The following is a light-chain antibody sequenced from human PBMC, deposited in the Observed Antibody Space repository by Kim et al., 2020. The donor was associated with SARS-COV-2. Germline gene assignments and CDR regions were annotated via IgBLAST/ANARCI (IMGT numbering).Light chain of an antibody. CDR1: QSVSSN. CDR3: QQYFSGYT. Sequence: LSVSPGERATLSCRASQSVSSNLAWYQQKPGQAPRLLIYGASTRATGIPARFSGSGSGTEFTLTISSLQSEDFAVYYCQQYFSGYTFGQGTKLEI. J-gene: IGKJ2*01. V-gene: IGKV3-15*01. CDR2: GAS.